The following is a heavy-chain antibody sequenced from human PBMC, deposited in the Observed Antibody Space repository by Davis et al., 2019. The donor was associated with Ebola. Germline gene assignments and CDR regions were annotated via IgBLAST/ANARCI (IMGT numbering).Heavy chain of an antibody. Sequence: GESLKISCAASGFTFSGSAMHWVRQAPGKGLEWVSSISSSSSYIYYADSVKGRFTISRDNAKNSLYLQMNSLRAEDTAVYYCARDSRMIGFDPWGQGTLVTVSS. CDR1: GFTFSGSA. CDR3: ARDSRMIGFDP. J-gene: IGHJ5*02. D-gene: IGHD3-22*01. CDR2: ISSSSSYI. V-gene: IGHV3-21*01.